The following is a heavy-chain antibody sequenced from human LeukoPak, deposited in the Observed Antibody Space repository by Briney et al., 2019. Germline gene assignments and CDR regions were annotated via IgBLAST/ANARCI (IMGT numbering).Heavy chain of an antibody. V-gene: IGHV1-18*01. D-gene: IGHD5-12*01. J-gene: IGHJ2*01. CDR2: ISAYNGNT. CDR3: ARVALARYFDL. CDR1: GYTFTSYG. Sequence: GASVKVSCKASGYTFTSYGISWVRQAPGQGLEWMGWISAYNGNTNYAQKLKGRVTMTTDTSTSTASMELRSLRSDATAVYYCARVALARYFDLWGRGTLVTVSS.